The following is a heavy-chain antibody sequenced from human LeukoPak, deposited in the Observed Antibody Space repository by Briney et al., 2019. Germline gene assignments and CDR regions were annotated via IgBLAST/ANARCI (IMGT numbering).Heavy chain of an antibody. Sequence: SVKVSCKASGGTFSSYAISWVRQAPGQGLEWMRRIIPIFGIANYAQKFQGRVTITADKSTSTAYMELSSLRSEDTAVYYCARVDDSSGYYSRWGQGTLVTVSS. J-gene: IGHJ4*02. CDR1: GGTFSSYA. CDR3: ARVDDSSGYYSR. D-gene: IGHD3-22*01. CDR2: IIPIFGIA. V-gene: IGHV1-69*04.